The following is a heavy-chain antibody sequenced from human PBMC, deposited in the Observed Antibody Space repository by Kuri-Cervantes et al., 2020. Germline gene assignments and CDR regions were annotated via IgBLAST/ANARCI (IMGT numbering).Heavy chain of an antibody. CDR2: ISGSGGST. CDR3: AKIPNIVVVPAAIKLFFDY. D-gene: IGHD2-2*01. V-gene: IGHV3-23*01. CDR1: GFTFSSYA. J-gene: IGHJ4*02. Sequence: GESLKISCAASGFTFSSYAMSWVRQAPGKGLEWVSAISGSGGSTYYADSVKGRFTISRDNSKNTLYLQMNSLRAEGTAVYYCAKIPNIVVVPAAIKLFFDYWGQGTLVTVSS.